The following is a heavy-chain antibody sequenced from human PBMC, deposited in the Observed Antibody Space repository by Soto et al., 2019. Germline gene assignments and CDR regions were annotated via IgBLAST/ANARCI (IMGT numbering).Heavy chain of an antibody. J-gene: IGHJ4*02. CDR1: GFNFSNAW. CDR3: ITAPLR. Sequence: QLVESGGGFVKPGMSLRLTCEASGFNFSNAWMTWVRQAPGKGLERVGLIRSKGDGGAADYAAPVRGRFTISRDDSQKLVFLHMDNLQPEDTAVYYCITAPLRWGQGTLVTVSS. V-gene: IGHV3-15*01. CDR2: IRSKGDGGAA.